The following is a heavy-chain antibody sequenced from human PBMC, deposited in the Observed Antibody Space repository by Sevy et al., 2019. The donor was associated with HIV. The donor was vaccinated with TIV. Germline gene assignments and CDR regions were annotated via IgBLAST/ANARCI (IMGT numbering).Heavy chain of an antibody. Sequence: EGSLRLSCAASGFSVSSNYMSWVRQAPGKEPEWVSVIHSGGKISYADSVQGRFTISRYNSKNTLYLQMNSLRAEDTAVYYCAREDIVLGEDNYYGIDVWGQGTTVTVSS. V-gene: IGHV3-53*01. CDR3: AREDIVLGEDNYYGIDV. CDR2: IHSGGKI. D-gene: IGHD2-15*01. CDR1: GFSVSSNY. J-gene: IGHJ6*02.